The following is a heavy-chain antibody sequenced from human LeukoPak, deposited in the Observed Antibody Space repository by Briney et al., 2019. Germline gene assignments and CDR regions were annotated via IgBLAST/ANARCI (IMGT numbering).Heavy chain of an antibody. V-gene: IGHV1-69*01. D-gene: IGHD5-18*01. CDR2: IIPIFGTA. CDR3: ARERFSRGYSYGYYCYYGMDV. Sequence: SVKVSCKASGGTFSSYAISWVRQAPGQGLEWMGGIIPIFGTANYAQKFQGRVTITADESTSTAYMELSSLRSEDTAVYYCARERFSRGYSYGYYCYYGMDVWGQGTTVTVSS. CDR1: GGTFSSYA. J-gene: IGHJ6*02.